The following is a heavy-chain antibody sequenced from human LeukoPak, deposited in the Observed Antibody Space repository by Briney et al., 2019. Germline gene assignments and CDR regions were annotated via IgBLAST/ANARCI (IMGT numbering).Heavy chain of an antibody. CDR2: INPNGGDT. V-gene: IGHV1-2*02. Sequence: ASVKVSCKASGYTFTGYYMHWVRQAPGQGLQWMGWINPNGGDTNYAQKFQGRVTMTRDTSTSTVYMELSSLRSEDTAVYYCAREDYDILTGYPRGVDYWGQGTLVTVSS. J-gene: IGHJ4*02. D-gene: IGHD3-9*01. CDR1: GYTFTGYY. CDR3: AREDYDILTGYPRGVDY.